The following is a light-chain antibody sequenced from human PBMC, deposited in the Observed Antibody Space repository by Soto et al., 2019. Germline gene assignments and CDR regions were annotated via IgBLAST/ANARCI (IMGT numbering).Light chain of an antibody. J-gene: IGLJ2*01. V-gene: IGLV2-14*03. CDR3: SSYTTSNTVV. CDR1: SSVVAAHNF. CDR2: DVT. Sequence: QSALTQPASVSESPGQSITISCTGSSSVVAAHNFVSWYQHHPDKAPKLIIYDVTNRPSGVSNRFSGSKSGTTASLTISGLQAEDEADYYCSSYTTSNTVVFGGGTKLTVL.